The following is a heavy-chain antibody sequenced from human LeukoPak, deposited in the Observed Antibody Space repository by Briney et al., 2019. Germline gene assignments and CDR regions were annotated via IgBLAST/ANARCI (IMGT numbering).Heavy chain of an antibody. D-gene: IGHD1-26*01. V-gene: IGHV4-59*01. Sequence: SETLSLTCTVSDGSISSYYWSWIRQPPGKGLEWIGYIYYSGSTSYNPSLKSRVTISVDTSKKQFSLKLSSVTAADTAFYYCARYIVSYPHDAFDIWGQGTMVTVSS. CDR3: ARYIVSYPHDAFDI. J-gene: IGHJ3*02. CDR1: DGSISSYY. CDR2: IYYSGST.